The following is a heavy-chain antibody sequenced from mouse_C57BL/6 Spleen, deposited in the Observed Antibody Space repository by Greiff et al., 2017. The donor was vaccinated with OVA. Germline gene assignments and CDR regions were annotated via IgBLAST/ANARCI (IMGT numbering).Heavy chain of an antibody. CDR2: IWRGGST. V-gene: IGHV2-5*01. J-gene: IGHJ1*03. D-gene: IGHD1-1*01. Sequence: VQLQQSGPGLVQPSQSLSITCTVSGFSLTSYGVHWVRQSPGKGLEWLGVIWRGGSTDYNAAFMSRLSLTKDNSTSQVFFNMTSLQADDTAVYYCAEGGGCITGVVADWYCDVWGTGTTVTVSS. CDR1: GFSLTSYG. CDR3: AEGGGCITGVVADWYCDV.